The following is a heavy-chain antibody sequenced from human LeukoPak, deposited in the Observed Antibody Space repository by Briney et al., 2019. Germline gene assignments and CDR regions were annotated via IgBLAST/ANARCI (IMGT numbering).Heavy chain of an antibody. Sequence: SETLSLTCIVSGGSISSHYYSWIRQTPGKGLEWIAYIYYRGSTNYNPSLNSRVTISVDTSKNQFSLKLTSVTPADTAVYYCATLTGGDDAFDIWGQGTMVTVSS. CDR2: IYYRGST. CDR3: ATLTGGDDAFDI. J-gene: IGHJ3*02. CDR1: GGSISSHY. V-gene: IGHV4-59*11. D-gene: IGHD4-23*01.